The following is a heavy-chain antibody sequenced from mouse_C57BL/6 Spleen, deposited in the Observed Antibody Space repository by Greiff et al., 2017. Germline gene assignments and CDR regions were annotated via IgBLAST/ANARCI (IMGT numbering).Heavy chain of an antibody. Sequence: QVQLQQPGAELVKPGASVKMSCKASGYTFTSYWITWVKQRPGQGLEWIGDIYPGSGSTNYNEKFKSKATLTVDTSSSTAYMQLSRLTSEDSAVYYCARFADFDYYAMDYWGQGTSVTVSS. D-gene: IGHD2-4*01. V-gene: IGHV1-55*01. CDR3: ARFADFDYYAMDY. CDR1: GYTFTSYW. CDR2: IYPGSGST. J-gene: IGHJ4*01.